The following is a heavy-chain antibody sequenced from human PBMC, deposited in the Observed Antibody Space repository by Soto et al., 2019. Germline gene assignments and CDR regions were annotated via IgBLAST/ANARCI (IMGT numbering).Heavy chain of an antibody. D-gene: IGHD3-22*01. Sequence: EVQLVESGGGLVQPGRSLRLSCAASGFTFDDYAMHWVRQAPGKGLEWVSGISWNSGSIGYADSVKGRFTISRDNAKNSLYLQMNSLRAEDTALYYCARADYYDRSGYHDPWGQGTLVTVSA. CDR3: ARADYYDRSGYHDP. J-gene: IGHJ5*02. CDR2: ISWNSGSI. CDR1: GFTFDDYA. V-gene: IGHV3-9*01.